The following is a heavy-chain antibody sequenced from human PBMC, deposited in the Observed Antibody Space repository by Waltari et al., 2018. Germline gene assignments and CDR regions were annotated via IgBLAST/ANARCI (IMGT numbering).Heavy chain of an antibody. CDR2: SSGSGGST. D-gene: IGHD2-21*01. CDR1: GFTFSSYA. CDR3: AKDHIGAAPSYWYFDL. V-gene: IGHV3-23*04. Sequence: EVQLVEPGGGLVQPGGSLRLSCAASGFTFSSYAMSWVRQAPGKGLEWVAASSGSGGSTYYADSVKGRFTISRDNSKNTLYLQMNSLRAEDTAVYYCAKDHIGAAPSYWYFDLWGRGTLVTVSS. J-gene: IGHJ2*01.